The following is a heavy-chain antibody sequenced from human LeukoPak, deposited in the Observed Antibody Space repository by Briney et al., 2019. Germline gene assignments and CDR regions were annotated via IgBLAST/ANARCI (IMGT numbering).Heavy chain of an antibody. J-gene: IGHJ3*02. CDR2: INTNTGNP. V-gene: IGHV7-4-1*02. CDR3: ARTPPVRLIDAFDI. D-gene: IGHD6-19*01. Sequence: ASVKVSCKASGYTFTSYAMNWVRQAPGQGLEWMGWINTNTGNPTYAQGFTGRFVFSLDTSVSTAYLQISSLKAEDTAVYYCARTPPVRLIDAFDIWGQGTMVTVFS. CDR1: GYTFTSYA.